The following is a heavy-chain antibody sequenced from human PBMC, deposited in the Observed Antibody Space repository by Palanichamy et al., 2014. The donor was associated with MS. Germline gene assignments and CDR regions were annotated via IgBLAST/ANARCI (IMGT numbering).Heavy chain of an antibody. V-gene: IGHV3-48*02. Sequence: EVQLVEVWGRAWYSLGGPVRLSCAASGFTFSSYSMNWVRQAPGKGLEWVSYISSSSSTIYYADSVKGRFTISRDNAKNSLYLQMNSLRDEDTAVYYCAREFSSGWYSSPEYFQHWGQGTLVTVSS. CDR3: AREFSSGWYSSPEYFQH. CDR1: GFTFSSYS. CDR2: ISSSSSTI. D-gene: IGHD6-19*01. J-gene: IGHJ1*01.